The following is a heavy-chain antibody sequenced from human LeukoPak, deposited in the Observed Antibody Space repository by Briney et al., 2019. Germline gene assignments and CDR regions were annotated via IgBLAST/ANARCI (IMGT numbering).Heavy chain of an antibody. D-gene: IGHD6-19*01. Sequence: PGGSLRLSCAASGFTFSSYWMSWVRQAPGKGLEWVANIKQDGSEKYYVDSVKGRFTISRDNAKNSLYLQMNSLRAEDTAVYYCARAYSVAVAAMRTYYFDYWGQGTLVTVSS. V-gene: IGHV3-7*01. CDR3: ARAYSVAVAAMRTYYFDY. CDR2: IKQDGSEK. CDR1: GFTFSSYW. J-gene: IGHJ4*02.